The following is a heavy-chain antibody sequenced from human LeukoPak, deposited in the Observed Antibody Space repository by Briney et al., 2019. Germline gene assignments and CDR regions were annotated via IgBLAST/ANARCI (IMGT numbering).Heavy chain of an antibody. D-gene: IGHD3-22*01. Sequence: GGSLRLSCAASGFTFSSYSMNWVRQAPGKGLEWVSSISRSSSYIYYADSVKGRFTISRDNAKNSLHLQMNSLRAEDTAVYYCGKEHYYYDSTGPIDYWGQGTLVTVSS. CDR3: GKEHYYYDSTGPIDY. CDR1: GFTFSSYS. V-gene: IGHV3-21*01. J-gene: IGHJ4*02. CDR2: ISRSSSYI.